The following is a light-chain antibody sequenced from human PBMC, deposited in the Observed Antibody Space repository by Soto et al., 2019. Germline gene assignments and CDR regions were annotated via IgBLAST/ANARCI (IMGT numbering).Light chain of an antibody. CDR1: SSDVGGYNY. J-gene: IGLJ1*01. CDR2: EVN. Sequence: QSVLTQPASVSGSPGQSITISCTGTSSDVGGYNYVPWYQQNPGKAPKLMIYEVNYRPSGVSDRFSGSKSGNTASLTISGLQAEDEADYYCSSYTSRSTGVFGTGTKLTVL. CDR3: SSYTSRSTGV. V-gene: IGLV2-14*01.